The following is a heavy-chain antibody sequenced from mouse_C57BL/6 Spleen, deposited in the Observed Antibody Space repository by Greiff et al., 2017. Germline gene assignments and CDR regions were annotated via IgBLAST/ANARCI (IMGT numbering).Heavy chain of an antibody. Sequence: EVKLVESGGGLVKPGGSLKLSCAASGFTFSSYAMSWVRQTPEKRLEWVATISDGGSYTYYPANVKGRFTISRDNAKNNRYLQMSHLKSEDTAMYDCARDHYGSSYGFAYWGQGTLVTVSA. D-gene: IGHD1-1*01. CDR1: GFTFSSYA. CDR2: ISDGGSYT. CDR3: ARDHYGSSYGFAY. J-gene: IGHJ3*01. V-gene: IGHV5-4*01.